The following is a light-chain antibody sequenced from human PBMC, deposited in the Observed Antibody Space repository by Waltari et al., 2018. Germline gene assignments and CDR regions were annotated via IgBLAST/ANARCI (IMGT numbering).Light chain of an antibody. J-gene: IGLJ1*01. CDR2: EVN. CDR1: ISDIGLFKV. Sequence: QSALTQPASVSASPGQSITVSCSGSISDIGLFKVVSWFQQYPGKPPRLIIYEVNKRPQVLSDRFSATKSGNVASLTSAGLQADDEADYYCCSFTSSSTYVFGSGTTVTVL. CDR3: CSFTSSSTYV. V-gene: IGLV2-23*02.